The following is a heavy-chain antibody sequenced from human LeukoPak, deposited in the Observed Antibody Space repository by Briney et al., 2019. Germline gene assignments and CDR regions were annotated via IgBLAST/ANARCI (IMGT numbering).Heavy chain of an antibody. Sequence: GGSLRLSCAASGFTVISDYMTWVRQAPGKGLEWVSVIYSAGSTYYADSVKGRFTISRDNSKNTLYLQMNSLRAGDTAVYYCARGVGIAAAGTFPFDYWGQGTLVTVSS. CDR2: IYSAGST. D-gene: IGHD6-13*01. CDR1: GFTVISDY. V-gene: IGHV3-53*01. CDR3: ARGVGIAAAGTFPFDY. J-gene: IGHJ4*02.